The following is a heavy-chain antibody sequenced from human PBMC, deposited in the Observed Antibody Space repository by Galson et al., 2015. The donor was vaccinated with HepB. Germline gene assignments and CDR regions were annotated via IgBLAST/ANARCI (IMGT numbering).Heavy chain of an antibody. V-gene: IGHV3-23*01. Sequence: SLRLSCAASGFTFSNYGMNWVRQAPGKGLEWVSGIGGGGSSGSTYYGDSVKGRSTISRDNSKNTVYLQMNSLRAEDTALYYCARGGNSESHVYLDYWGQGTLVTVSS. CDR2: IGGGGSSGST. D-gene: IGHD2/OR15-2a*01. CDR1: GFTFSNYG. J-gene: IGHJ4*02. CDR3: ARGGNSESHVYLDY.